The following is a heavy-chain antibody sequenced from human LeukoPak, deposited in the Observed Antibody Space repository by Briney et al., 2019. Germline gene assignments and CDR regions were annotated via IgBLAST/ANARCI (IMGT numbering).Heavy chain of an antibody. V-gene: IGHV5-51*01. Sequence: ASVKVSCKASGYSFPSYWIGWVRQMPGKGLEWIGIIYPGDSDTRYSPSFQGQVTISADKSISTAYLQWSSLKASDTAMYYCARGHGSGSYYRDYWGQGTLVTVSS. D-gene: IGHD3-10*01. J-gene: IGHJ4*02. CDR3: ARGHGSGSYYRDY. CDR1: GYSFPSYW. CDR2: IYPGDSDT.